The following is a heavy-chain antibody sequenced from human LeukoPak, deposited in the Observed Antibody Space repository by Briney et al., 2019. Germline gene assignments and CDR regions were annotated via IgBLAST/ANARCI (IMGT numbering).Heavy chain of an antibody. J-gene: IGHJ6*04. CDR2: INWSGGST. CDR3: AELGITMIGGV. Sequence: GGSLRLSCAASGFTFDDYGMSWVRQAPGKGLEWVSGINWSGGSTGYTDSVKGRFTISRDNAKNSLYLQMNSLRAEDTAVYYCAELGITMIGGVWGKGTTVTISS. D-gene: IGHD3-10*02. V-gene: IGHV3-20*04. CDR1: GFTFDDYG.